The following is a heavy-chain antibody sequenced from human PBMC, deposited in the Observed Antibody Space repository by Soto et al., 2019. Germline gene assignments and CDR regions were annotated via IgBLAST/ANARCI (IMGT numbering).Heavy chain of an antibody. CDR3: ARTSAAGKYYYGMDV. Sequence: AESLKIPCKGSGYSFTSYWIGWVRQMPEKGLEWMGIIYPGDSDTRYSPSFQGQVTISADKSISTAYLQWSSLKASDTAMYYCARTSAAGKYYYGMDVWGQGTTVTVSS. D-gene: IGHD6-13*01. CDR2: IYPGDSDT. CDR1: GYSFTSYW. V-gene: IGHV5-51*01. J-gene: IGHJ6*02.